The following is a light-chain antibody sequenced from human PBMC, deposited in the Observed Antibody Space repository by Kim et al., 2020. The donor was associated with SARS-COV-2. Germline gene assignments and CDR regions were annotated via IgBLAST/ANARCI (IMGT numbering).Light chain of an antibody. CDR1: QSIYSY. J-gene: IGKJ5*01. V-gene: IGKV1-5*03. CDR3: QQFYTYPIT. Sequence: ASVGDRVTITCRASQSIYSYLAWYRQKPGNVPKILIYKASTLESGVPSRFSGSESGTEFTLTISSLQPDDFATYYCQQFYTYPITFGQGTRLEIK. CDR2: KAS.